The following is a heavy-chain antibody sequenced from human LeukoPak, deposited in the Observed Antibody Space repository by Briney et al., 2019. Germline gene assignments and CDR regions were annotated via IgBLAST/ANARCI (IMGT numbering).Heavy chain of an antibody. J-gene: IGHJ4*02. D-gene: IGHD1-26*01. V-gene: IGHV3-7*03. Sequence: PGGSLRLSCAASGFTFSSYAMSWVRQAPGKGLEWVANIKQDGSEKYYVDSVKGRFTISRDNAKNSLYLQMNSLRAEDTAVYYCARELHSGSLSFFDYWGQGTLVTVSS. CDR1: GFTFSSYA. CDR2: IKQDGSEK. CDR3: ARELHSGSLSFFDY.